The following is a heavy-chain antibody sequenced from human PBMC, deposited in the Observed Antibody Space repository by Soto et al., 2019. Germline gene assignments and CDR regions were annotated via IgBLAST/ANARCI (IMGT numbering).Heavy chain of an antibody. D-gene: IGHD3-3*01. V-gene: IGHV3-23*01. CDR3: AQFDFWSGYSDY. Sequence: GGSLRLSCSASGFTFSTFAMGWVRQAPGKGLERVSVISGNDGSTNYADSVKGRFTISRDNSKNTLYLQMNSLRAEDTAVYYCAQFDFWSGYSDYWGQGTLVTVSS. J-gene: IGHJ4*02. CDR2: ISGNDGST. CDR1: GFTFSTFA.